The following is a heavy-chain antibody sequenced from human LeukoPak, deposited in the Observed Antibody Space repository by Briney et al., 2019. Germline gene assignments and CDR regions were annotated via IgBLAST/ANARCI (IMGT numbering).Heavy chain of an antibody. J-gene: IGHJ3*02. D-gene: IGHD3-9*01. Sequence: GGSLRLSCAASGFTFSSYAMSWVRQAPGKGLEWVSAISGSGGSTYYADSVKGRFTISRDNSKNTLYLQMNSLRAEDTAVYYCAKPLPVLRYFDWFIQNAFDIWGQGTMVTVSS. V-gene: IGHV3-23*01. CDR2: ISGSGGST. CDR1: GFTFSSYA. CDR3: AKPLPVLRYFDWFIQNAFDI.